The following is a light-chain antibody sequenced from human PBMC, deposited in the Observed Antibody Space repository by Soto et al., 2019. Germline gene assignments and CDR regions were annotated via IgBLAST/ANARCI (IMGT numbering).Light chain of an antibody. J-gene: IGKJ4*01. CDR2: GAF. CDR1: QTVTSTF. V-gene: IGKV3-20*01. CDR3: QQFGDSRLT. Sequence: EIVLTQSPGTLSLSPGERATLSCRASQTVTSTFLSWYQQNPGQAPRLLIYGAFNRATGIPDRFIGGGSETDFTLTISRLEPEDFAVDYCQQFGDSRLTFGGGTKVEI.